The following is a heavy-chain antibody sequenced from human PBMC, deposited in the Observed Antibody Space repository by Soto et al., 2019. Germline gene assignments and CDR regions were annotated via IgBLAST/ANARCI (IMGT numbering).Heavy chain of an antibody. J-gene: IGHJ4*02. Sequence: SVKVSCKASGGAFSSYAITWVRQAPGQGLEWMGGVIPLFGTTNYAQKFQGRVTITADESTNTAYMELSSLRSEDTAVYCCARGMVGSTPPDYWGQGTLVTVSS. CDR1: GGAFSSYA. CDR3: ARGMVGSTPPDY. V-gene: IGHV1-69*13. D-gene: IGHD1-26*01. CDR2: VIPLFGTT.